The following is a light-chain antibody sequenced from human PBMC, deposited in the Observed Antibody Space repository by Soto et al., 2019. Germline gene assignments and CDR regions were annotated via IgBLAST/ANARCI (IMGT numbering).Light chain of an antibody. CDR1: SSDVGAYNY. V-gene: IGLV2-14*01. Sequence: QSVLTQAASVSGSPGQSISISCTGTSSDVGAYNYDSWYQQYPGEAPKVIIYDVSHRPAGVSNRFSGSKSGNTASLTISGLQTQDEADYYCSSYTSATTYVFGTGTKVTV. J-gene: IGLJ1*01. CDR3: SSYTSATTYV. CDR2: DVS.